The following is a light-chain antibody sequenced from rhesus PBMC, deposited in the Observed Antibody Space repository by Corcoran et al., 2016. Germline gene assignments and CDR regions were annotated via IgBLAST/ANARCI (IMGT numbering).Light chain of an antibody. CDR3: QQYINWPQYS. CDR2: GVS. CDR1: QSVSSS. J-gene: IGKJ2*01. Sequence: EIVMTQSPATLSLSPGERATLSCRASQSVSSSLAWYQHKPGQAPRLLMYGVSSRATDIPDRFSGSGSGTEFTLTIRSLEPEDFAVYYCQQYINWPQYSFGQGTKVEIK. V-gene: IGKV3-42*03.